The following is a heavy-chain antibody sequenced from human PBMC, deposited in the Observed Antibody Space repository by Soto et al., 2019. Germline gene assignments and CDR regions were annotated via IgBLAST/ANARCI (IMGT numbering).Heavy chain of an antibody. CDR2: IRQDGSQK. D-gene: IGHD2-2*03. J-gene: IGHJ4*02. CDR3: ARGGYCSSTSCSLFDY. Sequence: EVQLLESGGGLVQPGGSLRLSCAASGFTFSSYWMSWVRQAAGKGLEWVANIRQDGSQKYYVDSVKGRFTISRDNAKNSLYLQMNSLRAEDTAVYYCARGGYCSSTSCSLFDYWGQGTLVTVSS. V-gene: IGHV3-7*01. CDR1: GFTFSSYW.